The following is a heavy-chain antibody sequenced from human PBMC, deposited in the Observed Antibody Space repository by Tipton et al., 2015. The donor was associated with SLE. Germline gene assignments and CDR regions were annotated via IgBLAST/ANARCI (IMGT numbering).Heavy chain of an antibody. CDR1: GYTFTSYY. CDR2: INPSGGST. CDR3: ARDKYPTPGTAVAAGY. V-gene: IGHV1-46*01. D-gene: IGHD6-19*01. J-gene: IGHJ4*02. Sequence: QLVQSGPEVKKPGASVKVSCKASGYTFTSYYMHWVRQAPGQGLEWMGIINPSGGSTSYAQKFQGRVAMTRDTSTSTVYMELSSLRSEDTAVYYCARDKYPTPGTAVAAGYWGQGTLVTVSS.